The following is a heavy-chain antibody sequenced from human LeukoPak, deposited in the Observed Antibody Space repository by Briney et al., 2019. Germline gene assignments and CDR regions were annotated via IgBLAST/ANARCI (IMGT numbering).Heavy chain of an antibody. D-gene: IGHD3-22*01. V-gene: IGHV1-2*04. Sequence: ASVKVSCKASGYTFTGYYMHWVRQAPGQGLEWMGWIDPNSGGTNYAQKFQGWVTMTRDTSISTAYMELSRLRSDDTAVYYCARFYDSSGYYDYWGQGTLVTVSS. CDR2: IDPNSGGT. CDR3: ARFYDSSGYYDY. J-gene: IGHJ4*02. CDR1: GYTFTGYY.